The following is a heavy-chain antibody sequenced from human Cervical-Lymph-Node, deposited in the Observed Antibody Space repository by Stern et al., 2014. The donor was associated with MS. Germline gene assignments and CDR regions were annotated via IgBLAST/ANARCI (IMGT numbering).Heavy chain of an antibody. CDR3: TTQDFDSWSPYF. D-gene: IGHD3-9*01. J-gene: IGHJ4*02. Sequence: EVQLVESGAEVKKPGESLKISCKGSGYGFSNYWIGWVRQMPGQGLESVASIYPGDSATAYSPSFQGQVTISADKSIETAYLQWSSLKASDTAMYYCTTQDFDSWSPYFWGLGTLVAVSS. CDR2: IYPGDSAT. CDR1: GYGFSNYW. V-gene: IGHV5-51*03.